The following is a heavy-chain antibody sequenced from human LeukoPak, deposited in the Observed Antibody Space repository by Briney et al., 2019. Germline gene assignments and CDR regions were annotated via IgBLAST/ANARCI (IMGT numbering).Heavy chain of an antibody. CDR1: GGSISSYF. J-gene: IGHJ4*02. V-gene: IGHV4-4*07. D-gene: IGHD3-22*01. Sequence: SETLSLTCAVSGGSISSYFWSWIRQPAGKGLEWLGRVYTSGSPTYNPSLKSADTLSVDTSKNQFSLNLSSVTAADTAVYYCARGPYHYDSSGHYPYFDYWGQGTLVTVSS. CDR3: ARGPYHYDSSGHYPYFDY. CDR2: VYTSGSP.